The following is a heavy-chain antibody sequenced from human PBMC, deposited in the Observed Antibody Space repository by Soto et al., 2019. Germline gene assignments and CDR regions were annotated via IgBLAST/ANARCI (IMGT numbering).Heavy chain of an antibody. CDR2: ISAYNGNT. CDR3: ARRLDDCSSTSCYVFGGYYYYGMDV. D-gene: IGHD2-2*01. V-gene: IGHV1-18*01. CDR1: GYTFTSYG. J-gene: IGHJ6*02. Sequence: ASVKVSCKASGYTFTSYGISWVRQAPGQGLEWMGWISAYNGNTNYAQKLQGRVTMTTDTSTSTAYMELRSLRSDDTAVYYCARRLDDCSSTSCYVFGGYYYYGMDVWGQGTTVTVSS.